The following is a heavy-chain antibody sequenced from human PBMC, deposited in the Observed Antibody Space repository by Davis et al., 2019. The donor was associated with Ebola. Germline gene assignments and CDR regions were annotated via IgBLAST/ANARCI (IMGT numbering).Heavy chain of an antibody. CDR1: GGSFSDYH. CDR3: ARRYSGRYSYYYGMDV. Sequence: SETLSLTCAFYGGSFSDYHCNWIRQPPGKGLEWIGEINHSGSTNYNPSLKSRVTISVDTPNNQFSLKLSSVTAADAAIYYCARRYSGRYSYYYGMDVWGKGTTVTVSS. CDR2: INHSGST. V-gene: IGHV4-34*01. D-gene: IGHD1-26*01. J-gene: IGHJ6*04.